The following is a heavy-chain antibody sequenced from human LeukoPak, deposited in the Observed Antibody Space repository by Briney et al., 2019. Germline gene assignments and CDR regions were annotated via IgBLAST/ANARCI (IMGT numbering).Heavy chain of an antibody. Sequence: GGSLRLSCAASGFTFSSYSMNWVRQAPGKGLDWVSSISSSSSYIYYADSVKGRFTISGDNAKNSLYLQMNSLRAEDTAVYYCARVREWELRYDAFDIWGQGTMVTVSS. D-gene: IGHD1-26*01. J-gene: IGHJ3*02. CDR3: ARVREWELRYDAFDI. CDR2: ISSSSSYI. CDR1: GFTFSSYS. V-gene: IGHV3-21*01.